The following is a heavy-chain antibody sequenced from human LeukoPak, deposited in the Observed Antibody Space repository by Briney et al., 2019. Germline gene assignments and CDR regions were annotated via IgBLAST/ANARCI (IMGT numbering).Heavy chain of an antibody. J-gene: IGHJ4*02. D-gene: IGHD3-10*01. CDR1: GFTFSSYW. CDR2: ISGSGGST. V-gene: IGHV3-23*01. Sequence: GGSLRLSCAASGFTFSSYWMSWVRQAPGKGLEWVSAISGSGGSTYYADSVKGRFTISRDNSKNTLYLQMNSLRAEDTAVYYCAKDPREGRSVLDYFDYWGQGTLVTVSS. CDR3: AKDPREGRSVLDYFDY.